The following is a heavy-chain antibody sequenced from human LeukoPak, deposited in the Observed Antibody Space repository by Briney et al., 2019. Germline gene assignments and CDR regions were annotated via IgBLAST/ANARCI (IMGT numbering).Heavy chain of an antibody. CDR2: IYSGGST. CDR1: GFTVSSNY. Sequence: GGSLRLSCAASGFTVSSNYMSWVRQAPGKGLEWVPVIYSGGSTYYADSVKGRFTISRDNSKNTLYLQMNSLRAEDTAVYYCARASTRDYYGMDVWGQGTTVTVSS. J-gene: IGHJ6*02. CDR3: ARASTRDYYGMDV. V-gene: IGHV3-66*01.